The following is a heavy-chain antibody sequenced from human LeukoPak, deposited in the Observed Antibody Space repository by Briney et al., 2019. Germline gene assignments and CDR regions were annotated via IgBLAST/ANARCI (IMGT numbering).Heavy chain of an antibody. CDR2: ISSSGSTI. J-gene: IGHJ4*02. Sequence: GGSLRLSCAASGFTFSDYYMSWIRQAPGKGLEWVSYISSSGSTIYYADSVKGRITISRDNAKNSLYLQMNSLRAEDTAVYYCARVGDVDTAISQALDYWGQGTLVTVSS. CDR1: GFTFSDYY. CDR3: ARVGDVDTAISQALDY. D-gene: IGHD5-18*01. V-gene: IGHV3-11*01.